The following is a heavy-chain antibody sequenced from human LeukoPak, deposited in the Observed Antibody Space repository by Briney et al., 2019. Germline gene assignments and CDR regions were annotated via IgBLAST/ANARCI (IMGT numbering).Heavy chain of an antibody. J-gene: IGHJ5*02. CDR2: IYYSGST. Sequence: PSETLSLTCTVSGGSISSGDYYWSWIRQPPGKGLEWIGYIYYSGSTYYNPSLKSRVTISVDMSKNQFSLKLSSVTSADTAAYYCAREGTGYCSSTSYCYWFDPWGQGTLVTVSS. CDR1: GGSISSGDYY. D-gene: IGHD2-2*01. V-gene: IGHV4-30-4*08. CDR3: AREGTGYCSSTSYCYWFDP.